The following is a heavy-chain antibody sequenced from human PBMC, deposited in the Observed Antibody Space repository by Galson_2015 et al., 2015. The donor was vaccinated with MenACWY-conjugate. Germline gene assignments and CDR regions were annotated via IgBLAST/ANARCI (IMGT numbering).Heavy chain of an antibody. CDR3: ARRWGLLGPHFDY. CDR1: GFSLSTSGMC. CDR2: VDWDGDE. V-gene: IGHV2-70*12. Sequence: PALVKPTQTLTVTCTFSGFSLSTSGMCVSWIRQPPGKALEWLALVDWDGDEYYNTSLKTRLSISKDTSKNQVVLTVTNMDPADTVTYHCARRWGLLGPHFDYWGQGILVTVSS. J-gene: IGHJ4*02. D-gene: IGHD7-27*01.